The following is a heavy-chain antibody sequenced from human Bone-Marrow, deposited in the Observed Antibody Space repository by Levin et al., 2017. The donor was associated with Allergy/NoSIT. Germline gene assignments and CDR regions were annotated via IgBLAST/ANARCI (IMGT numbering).Heavy chain of an antibody. J-gene: IGHJ6*02. D-gene: IGHD3-22*01. V-gene: IGHV3-21*01. CDR1: GFNFSSYS. CDR3: ARDHYDASGYYYLVAEHIHYGMDV. CDR2: MSSDSTYR. Sequence: GESLKISCVASGFNFSSYSMNWVRQAPGKGLDWVSFMSSDSTYRYYADSVEGRFTISRDNAKNSLYLEMNSLRAEDTGVYFCARDHYDASGYYYLVAEHIHYGMDVWGQGTAVTVSS.